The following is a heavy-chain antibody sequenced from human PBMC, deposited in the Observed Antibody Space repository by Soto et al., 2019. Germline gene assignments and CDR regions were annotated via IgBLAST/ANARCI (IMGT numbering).Heavy chain of an antibody. CDR1: GFTFSTYA. CDR2: ISGSGDST. D-gene: IGHD2-2*02. CDR3: AKGTVPAAIRRDYFDY. Sequence: GGSLRLSXAASGFTFSTYAMSWVRQAPGKGLEWVSAISGSGDSTYYADSVKGRFTISRDNSKNTLYLQMNSLRAEDTAVYYCAKGTVPAAIRRDYFDYWGRGTLVTVSS. J-gene: IGHJ4*02. V-gene: IGHV3-23*01.